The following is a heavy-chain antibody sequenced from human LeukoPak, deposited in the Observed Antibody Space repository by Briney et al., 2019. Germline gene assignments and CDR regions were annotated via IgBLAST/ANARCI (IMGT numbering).Heavy chain of an antibody. J-gene: IGHJ5*02. Sequence: ASVKVSCKASGYTFTSYGISWVRQAPGQGLEWMGWISAYNGNTNYAQKLQGRVTMTTDTSTSTDYMELRSLRSDDTAVYYCARDREYQLLRDWFDPWGQGTLVTVSS. V-gene: IGHV1-18*04. CDR3: ARDREYQLLRDWFDP. CDR2: ISAYNGNT. D-gene: IGHD2-2*01. CDR1: GYTFTSYG.